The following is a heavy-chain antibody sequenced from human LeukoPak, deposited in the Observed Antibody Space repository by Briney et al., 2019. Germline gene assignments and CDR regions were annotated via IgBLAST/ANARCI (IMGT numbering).Heavy chain of an antibody. Sequence: PGGSLRLSCAASGFIFSSYAMSWVRQAPGKGLEWVSTISGSGGSTYYADSVKGRFTISRDNSKNTLYLQMNSLRAEDTAVYYCARAHIAVAGTADYWGQGTLVTVSS. CDR3: ARAHIAVAGTADY. CDR1: GFIFSSYA. CDR2: ISGSGGST. V-gene: IGHV3-23*01. J-gene: IGHJ4*02. D-gene: IGHD6-19*01.